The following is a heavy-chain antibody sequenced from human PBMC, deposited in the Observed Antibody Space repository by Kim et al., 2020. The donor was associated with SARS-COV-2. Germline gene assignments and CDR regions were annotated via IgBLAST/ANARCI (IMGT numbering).Heavy chain of an antibody. V-gene: IGHV3-23*01. J-gene: IGHJ4*02. CDR2: ISGSAGST. D-gene: IGHD6-19*01. CDR1: GFTFSNYD. CDR3: AKDMVYSSGWFDC. Sequence: GGSLRLSCTASGFTFSNYDMSWVRQAPGKGLEWVASISGSAGSTYYADFVKGRFTISRDNSKNTLYVQMNTLRAEDTAMYYCAKDMVYSSGWFDCWGQGT.